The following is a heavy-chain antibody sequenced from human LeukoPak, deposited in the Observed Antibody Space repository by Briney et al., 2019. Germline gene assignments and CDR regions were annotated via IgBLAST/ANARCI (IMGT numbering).Heavy chain of an antibody. CDR1: GFTFSSYW. CDR2: IKQDGGEK. Sequence: GGSLRLSCAASGFTFSSYWMSWVRQAPGKGLEWVANIKQDGGEKYYVDSVKGRFTISRDNAKNSLYLQMNSLRAEDTAVYYCARDQNYYDSSGYYYSEYFQHWGQGTLVTVSS. J-gene: IGHJ1*01. CDR3: ARDQNYYDSSGYYYSEYFQH. V-gene: IGHV3-7*01. D-gene: IGHD3-22*01.